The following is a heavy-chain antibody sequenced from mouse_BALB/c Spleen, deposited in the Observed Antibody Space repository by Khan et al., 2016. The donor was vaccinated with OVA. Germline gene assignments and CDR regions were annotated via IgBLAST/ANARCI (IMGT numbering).Heavy chain of an antibody. CDR3: ARWATYRYVVLDY. D-gene: IGHD2-14*01. J-gene: IGHJ2*01. CDR1: GYTFTSSW. Sequence: QVQLQQSGAELARPGASVKLSCKASGYTFTSSWMQWVKQRPGQGLEWIGAIDPGDGDTRYTQKFKGKATLTADTSSSTAYMQLSSLASEDSAVYYCARWATYRYVVLDYWGQGTTLTVSS. V-gene: IGHV1-87*01. CDR2: IDPGDGDT.